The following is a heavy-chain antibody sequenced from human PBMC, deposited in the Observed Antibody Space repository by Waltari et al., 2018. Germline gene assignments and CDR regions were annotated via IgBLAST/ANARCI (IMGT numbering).Heavy chain of an antibody. Sequence: QVQLVESGGGVVQPGRSLRLSCAASGFTFSRYGMHWVRQAPGKGLEWVAVISYDGSNKYYADSVKGRFTISRDNSKNTLYLQMNSLRAEDTAVYYCAKGQILDYWGQGTLVTVSS. V-gene: IGHV3-30*18. CDR3: AKGQILDY. J-gene: IGHJ4*02. D-gene: IGHD5-18*01. CDR1: GFTFSRYG. CDR2: ISYDGSNK.